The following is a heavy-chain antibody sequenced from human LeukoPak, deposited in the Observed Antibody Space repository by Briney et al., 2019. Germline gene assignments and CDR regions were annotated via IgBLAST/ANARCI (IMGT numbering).Heavy chain of an antibody. CDR3: AKLQSDGLRTYYGMDV. CDR2: IRYDGSNK. CDR1: GFTFSSYG. J-gene: IGHJ6*02. Sequence: GGSLRLSCAASGFTFSSYGMHWVRQAPGKGLEWVAFIRYDGSNKYYADSVKGRFTISRDNSKNTLYLQMNSLRAEDTAVYYCAKLQSDGLRTYYGMDVWGQGTTVTVSS. D-gene: IGHD4-17*01. V-gene: IGHV3-30*02.